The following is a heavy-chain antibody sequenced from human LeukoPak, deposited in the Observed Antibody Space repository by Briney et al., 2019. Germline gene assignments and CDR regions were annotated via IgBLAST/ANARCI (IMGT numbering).Heavy chain of an antibody. CDR3: ARSGDIVVVPAAMSDYYYYMDV. CDR1: GYSFTTYA. Sequence: ASVKVSCKASGYSFTTYAMNWLRQAPGQGLEWMGWINPNTGNPSYAPGFTGRFVFSLDTSVSTAYLQISGLKADDTAVYYCARSGDIVVVPAAMSDYYYYMDVWGKGTTVTISS. CDR2: INPNTGNP. D-gene: IGHD2-2*01. V-gene: IGHV7-4-1*02. J-gene: IGHJ6*03.